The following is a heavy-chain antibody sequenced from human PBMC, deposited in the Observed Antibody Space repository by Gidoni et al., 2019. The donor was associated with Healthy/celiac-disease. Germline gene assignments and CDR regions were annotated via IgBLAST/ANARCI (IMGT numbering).Heavy chain of an antibody. Sequence: QVQLVESGGGVVQPGRSLRLSCAASGVTFSSYGMHWVRQAPGKGLEWVAVISYDGSNKYYADSVNGRFTISRDNSKNTLYLQMNSLRAEDTAVYYCALLSVTTEGNDYWGQGTLVTVSS. J-gene: IGHJ4*02. D-gene: IGHD4-4*01. CDR1: GVTFSSYG. V-gene: IGHV3-30*03. CDR2: ISYDGSNK. CDR3: ALLSVTTEGNDY.